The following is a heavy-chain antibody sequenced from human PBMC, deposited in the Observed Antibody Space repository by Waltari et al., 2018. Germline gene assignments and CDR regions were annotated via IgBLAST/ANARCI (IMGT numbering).Heavy chain of an antibody. D-gene: IGHD2-15*01. V-gene: IGHV3-30*18. CDR3: ANANRHSGQDNWFDP. CDR1: GFIFSNYG. Sequence: QGQLVESGGGVVQPGRSLRLTCTASGFIFSNYGMHWVRQAPGKGLELVAVISFDGLNKLDTDSVKGRFIISRDNSKNTLFLERNSLTTDDTGVYFCANANRHSGQDNWFDPWGQGAPVTVSS. J-gene: IGHJ5*02. CDR2: ISFDGLNK.